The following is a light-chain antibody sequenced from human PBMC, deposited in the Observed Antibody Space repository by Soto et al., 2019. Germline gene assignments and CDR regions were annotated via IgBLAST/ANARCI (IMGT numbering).Light chain of an antibody. CDR3: ASWDDSLNGPL. CDR2: FDD. J-gene: IGLJ3*02. CDR1: SSNIGNNA. Sequence: QPVLTQPPSVSAAPRQRVTISCSGSSSNIGNNAVNWYQQVPGKAPKLLVHFDDRVASGVSDRFSGSKSGTSASLAISELQSEDEADYYCASWDDSLNGPLFGGGTKLTVL. V-gene: IGLV1-36*01.